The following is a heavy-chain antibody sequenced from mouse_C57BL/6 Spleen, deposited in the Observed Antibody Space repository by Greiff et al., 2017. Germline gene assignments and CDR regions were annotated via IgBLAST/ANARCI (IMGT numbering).Heavy chain of an antibody. CDR2: IYPGDGDT. Sequence: QVQLQQSGPELVKPGASVKISCKASGYAFSSSWMNWVKQRPGKGLEWIGRIYPGDGDTNYNGKFKGKATLTADKSSSTAYMQLSSLTSEDSAVYFCARAERDYYFDYGGQGTTLTVSS. CDR3: ARAERDYYFDY. CDR1: GYAFSSSW. V-gene: IGHV1-82*01. J-gene: IGHJ2*01.